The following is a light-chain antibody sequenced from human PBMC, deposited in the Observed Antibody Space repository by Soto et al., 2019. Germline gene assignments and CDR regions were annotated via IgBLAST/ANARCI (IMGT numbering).Light chain of an antibody. Sequence: QSVLTQPPSVSEAPRQRVTISCSGSSSNIGNNAVNWYQQLPGKAPKLLIYYDDLLPSGVSDRFSGSKSGTSASLAISGLQSEDEADYYCAVWDDSLDDEVFGGGTKLTVL. CDR2: YDD. J-gene: IGLJ2*01. V-gene: IGLV1-36*01. CDR1: SSNIGNNA. CDR3: AVWDDSLDDEV.